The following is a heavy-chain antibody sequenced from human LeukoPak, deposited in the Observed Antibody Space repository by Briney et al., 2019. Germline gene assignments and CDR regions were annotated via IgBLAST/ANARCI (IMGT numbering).Heavy chain of an antibody. CDR1: GFTFSGHW. V-gene: IGHV3-74*01. CDR2: INSDGSST. Sequence: GGSLRLSCAVSGFTFSGHWMFWVRQAPGKGLVWVSRINSDGSSTSYADSVKGRFTISRDNAKNTLYLQMNSLRAEDTAVYYCARDQYGDFFDYWGQGTLVTVSS. CDR3: ARDQYGDFFDY. J-gene: IGHJ4*02. D-gene: IGHD4-17*01.